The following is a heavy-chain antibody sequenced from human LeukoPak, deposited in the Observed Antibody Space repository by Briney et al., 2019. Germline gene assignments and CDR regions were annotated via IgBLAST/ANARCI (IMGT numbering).Heavy chain of an antibody. V-gene: IGHV3-15*01. CDR1: GFTFSNAW. J-gene: IGHJ4*02. CDR3: TTDSKGLWFGELSILFDY. CDR2: IKSKTDGGTT. D-gene: IGHD3-10*01. Sequence: GGSLRLSCAASGFTFSNAWMSWVRQAPGKGLEWVGRIKSKTDGGTTDYAAPVKGRFTISRDDSKNTLYLQMNSLKTEDTAVYYCTTDSKGLWFGELSILFDYWGQGTLVTVSS.